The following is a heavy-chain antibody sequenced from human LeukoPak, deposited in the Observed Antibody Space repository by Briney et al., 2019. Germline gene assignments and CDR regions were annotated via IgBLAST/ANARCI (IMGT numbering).Heavy chain of an antibody. Sequence: SETLSLTCTVSGASISSYYWSWIRQPPGKGLEWIGYIYYSGSTNYNPSLKSRVTISVDTSKNQFSLKLSSATAADTAVYYCASTGTTIGGGGERPFDYWGQGTLVTVSS. CDR1: GASISSYY. CDR2: IYYSGST. D-gene: IGHD1-7*01. CDR3: ASTGTTIGGGGERPFDY. J-gene: IGHJ4*02. V-gene: IGHV4-59*01.